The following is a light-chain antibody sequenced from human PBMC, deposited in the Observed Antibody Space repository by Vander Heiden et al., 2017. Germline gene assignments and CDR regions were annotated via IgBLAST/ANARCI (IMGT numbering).Light chain of an antibody. V-gene: IGLV1-51*01. Sequence: QSVLTQPPSVSAAPGQRGTIPGSGSSSNIGSYYVSWSQQLPGTAPKLLIYDNDKRPSGIPDRFSGSKSGTSATLGITGLQTGDEADYYCGAWDNSLNTVVFGGGTKLTVL. CDR1: SSNIGSYY. J-gene: IGLJ3*02. CDR3: GAWDNSLNTVV. CDR2: DND.